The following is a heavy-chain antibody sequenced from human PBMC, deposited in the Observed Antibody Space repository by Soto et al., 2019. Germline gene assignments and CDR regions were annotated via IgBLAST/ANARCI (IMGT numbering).Heavy chain of an antibody. Sequence: QVQLVESGGGLVKPGGSLRLSCTASGFTFSDYYMGWIRQAPGEGLEYMSYISISGTSVYYADSVKGRFTISRDNTRKTTLNSNPPHHNAQPQPTQPTPPKNNNKQPPTQKMTTPAPTTPPQSPADSLLHAPPPPPPPPGAQGP. V-gene: IGHV3-11*01. CDR1: GFTFSDYY. J-gene: IGHJ1*01. CDR2: ISISGTSV. D-gene: IGHD1-1*01. CDR3: TPPKNNNKQPPTQKMTTPAPTTPPQSPADSLLHAPPPPPPPP.